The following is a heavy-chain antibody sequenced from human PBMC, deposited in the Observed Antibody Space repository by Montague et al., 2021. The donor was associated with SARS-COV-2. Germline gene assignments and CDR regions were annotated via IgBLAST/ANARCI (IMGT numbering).Heavy chain of an antibody. D-gene: IGHD3-9*01. J-gene: IGHJ6*02. CDR2: IDWGDDK. CDR1: GFSLSTSGMC. CDR3: ARMDILTGYYAYGMDV. Sequence: PALVKPTQTLTLTCTFSGFSLSTSGMCVSWIRQPPGKALEWLALIDWGDDKYYSTSLKTRLTISKDTSKNQVVLTMTNMDPVDTATYYCARMDILTGYYAYGMDVWGQGTTVTVSS. V-gene: IGHV2-70*01.